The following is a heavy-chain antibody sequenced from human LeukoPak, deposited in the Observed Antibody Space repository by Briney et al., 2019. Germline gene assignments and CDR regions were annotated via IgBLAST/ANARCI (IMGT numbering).Heavy chain of an antibody. D-gene: IGHD3-10*01. Sequence: GGSLRLSCAASGFVFSSYAMNWVRQAPGKGLEWISYISSDSGTIYYADSMKGRFTISRDNARNSLYLQMNSLRAEDTAVYYCVRDKKGIDYWGQGTLVTVSS. J-gene: IGHJ4*02. CDR2: ISSDSGTI. CDR1: GFVFSSYA. V-gene: IGHV3-48*01. CDR3: VRDKKGIDY.